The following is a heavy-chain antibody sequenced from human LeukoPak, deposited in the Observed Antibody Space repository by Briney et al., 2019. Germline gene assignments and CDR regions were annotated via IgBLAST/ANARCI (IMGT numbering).Heavy chain of an antibody. Sequence: GGSLRLSCAASGFTFRSYGMHWVRQAPGKGLEWVSFTRYDGSQKYYADSVRGRFTISRDNFNNTLYLQVNSLRPEDTAVYYCAKNGVEWPYYYYYYMDVWGKGTTVTISS. CDR1: GFTFRSYG. CDR2: TRYDGSQK. V-gene: IGHV3-30*02. CDR3: AKNGVEWPYYYYYYMDV. J-gene: IGHJ6*03. D-gene: IGHD2-8*01.